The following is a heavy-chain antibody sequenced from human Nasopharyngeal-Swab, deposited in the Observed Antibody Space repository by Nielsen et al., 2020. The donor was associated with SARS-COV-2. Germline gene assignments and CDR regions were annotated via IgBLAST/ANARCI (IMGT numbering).Heavy chain of an antibody. Sequence: GGSLRLSCAASGFIFADYAMTWVRQAPGRGLEWVSGISNSGSNRYFLDAVKGRFTISRDNSQNNLFLQMNSLRAEDTALYFCAKIEGTRGDWMDAIDIWGQGTMVTVSS. CDR1: GFIFADYA. CDR3: AKIEGTRGDWMDAIDI. CDR2: ISNSGSNR. V-gene: IGHV3-23*01. D-gene: IGHD2-21*02. J-gene: IGHJ3*02.